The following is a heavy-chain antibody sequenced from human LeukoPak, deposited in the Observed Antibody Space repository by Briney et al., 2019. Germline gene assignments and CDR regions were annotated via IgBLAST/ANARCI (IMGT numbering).Heavy chain of an antibody. CDR1: GYTLTELS. D-gene: IGHD1-26*01. CDR3: ATQVWELLREGYYFDY. Sequence: GASVKVSCKVSGYTLTELSMHWVRQAPGKGLEWMGGFDPEDGETIYAQKFQGRVTMTEDTSTDTAYMELSSLRSEDTAVYYCATQVWELLREGYYFDYWGQGTLVTVSS. CDR2: FDPEDGET. V-gene: IGHV1-24*01. J-gene: IGHJ4*02.